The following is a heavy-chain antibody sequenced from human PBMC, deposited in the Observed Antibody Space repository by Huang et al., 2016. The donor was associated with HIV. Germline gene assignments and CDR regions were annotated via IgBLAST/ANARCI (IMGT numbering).Heavy chain of an antibody. J-gene: IGHJ4*02. D-gene: IGHD6-19*01. CDR1: GGSISTSGYY. V-gene: IGHV4-39*01. CDR3: ARQDTSGWYADPYYFDY. Sequence: QLQLQESGPGLVKPSETLSLTCTVSGGSISTSGYYWGWIRQPPGQGLEWIGSIYYSGSTSYNPSLKTRVTIAVDTSKSQFSLNLSSVTAADTAVYYCARQDTSGWYADPYYFDYWGQGTLVTVSS. CDR2: IYYSGST.